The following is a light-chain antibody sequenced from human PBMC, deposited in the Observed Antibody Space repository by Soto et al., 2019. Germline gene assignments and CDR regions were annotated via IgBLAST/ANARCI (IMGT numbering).Light chain of an antibody. CDR1: QSVGSD. CDR2: GAS. V-gene: IGKV3-15*01. Sequence: EIVMTQAPATLSVSPGARATLSCRASQSVGSDLVWYRQKPGQAPMLVIYGASNMATGVPDRFSGSGSVTVFTLTILSMQSDAVAGYYGQQYLDWPRTFGQGTKVEIK. CDR3: QQYLDWPRT. J-gene: IGKJ1*01.